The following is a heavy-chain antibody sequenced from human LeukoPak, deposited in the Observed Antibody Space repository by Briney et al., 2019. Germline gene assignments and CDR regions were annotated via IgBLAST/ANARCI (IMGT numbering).Heavy chain of an antibody. V-gene: IGHV4-34*01. CDR3: ARVLDTAMMIDY. D-gene: IGHD5-18*01. CDR1: GGSFSGYY. J-gene: IGHJ4*02. Sequence: SETLSLTCAVYGGSFSGYYWSWIRQPPGKGLEWIGEINHSGSTNYNPSLKSRVTISVDTSKNQFSLKLSSVTAADTAVYYCARVLDTAMMIDYWGQGTLVTVSS. CDR2: INHSGST.